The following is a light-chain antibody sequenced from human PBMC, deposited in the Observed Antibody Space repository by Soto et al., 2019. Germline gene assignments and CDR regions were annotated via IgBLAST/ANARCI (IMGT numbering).Light chain of an antibody. V-gene: IGKV1-5*03. CDR1: QSINNW. J-gene: IGKJ1*01. Sequence: DIQMTQSPSTLSASVGDRVTITFRGSQSINNWLAWYQLKPGRAPKLLISKASTLESGVSSRFSGSGSGTEFTLTISSLQPDDFATYYCQQYQTYSQFGQGTKVDIK. CDR2: KAS. CDR3: QQYQTYSQ.